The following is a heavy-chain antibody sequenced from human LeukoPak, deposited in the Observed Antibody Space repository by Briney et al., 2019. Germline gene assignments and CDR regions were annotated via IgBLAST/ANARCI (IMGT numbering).Heavy chain of an antibody. Sequence: ASVKVSCKASGYTFTGYYMHWVRQAPGQGLEWMGWINPNSGGTNYAQKFQGRVTMTRDTSISTAYMELSRLRSDDTAMYYCARSHSGSYYFDYWGQGTLVTVSS. J-gene: IGHJ4*02. CDR3: ARSHSGSYYFDY. CDR1: GYTFTGYY. V-gene: IGHV1-2*02. CDR2: INPNSGGT. D-gene: IGHD1-26*01.